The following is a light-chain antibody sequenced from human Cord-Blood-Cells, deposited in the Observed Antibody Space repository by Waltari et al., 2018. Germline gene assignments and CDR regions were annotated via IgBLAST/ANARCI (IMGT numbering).Light chain of an antibody. J-gene: IGLJ3*02. CDR2: DVS. CDR1: SSDVRGYNY. V-gene: IGLV2-11*01. Sequence: QSALTQPRSVSGSSGQSVPISRTGTSSDVRGYNYVSWYQQHPGKAPKLMIYDVSKRPSGVPDRFSGSKSGNTASLTISGLQAEDEADYYCCSYAGSEVFGGGTKLTVL. CDR3: CSYAGSEV.